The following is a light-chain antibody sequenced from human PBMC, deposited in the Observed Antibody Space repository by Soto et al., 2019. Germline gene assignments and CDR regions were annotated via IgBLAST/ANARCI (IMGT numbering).Light chain of an antibody. J-gene: IGKJ4*01. CDR3: QQYDNLPLP. CDR1: QDISNY. V-gene: IGKV1-33*01. CDR2: DAS. Sequence: DIQMTHSPSSVSACVGDIFTISFQASQDISNYLNWYQQKPGKAPKLLIYDASNLETGVPSRFSGSGSGTDFTFTISSLQPEDIATYYCQQYDNLPLPFGGGTNVDIK.